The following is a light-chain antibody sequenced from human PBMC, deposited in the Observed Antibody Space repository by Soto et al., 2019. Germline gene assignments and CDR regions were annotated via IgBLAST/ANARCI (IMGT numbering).Light chain of an antibody. CDR2: GTS. V-gene: IGKV3-20*01. J-gene: IGKJ5*01. Sequence: EIVLTQSPGTLSLSPGERATLSCRASQSVSSSYLAWYQQKPGQAPRLLIYGTSSRATGIPDRFSGSGSGTDFTLTISRLEPEDFAVYYCQQHGGSPLTFGGGTRLAIK. CDR1: QSVSSSY. CDR3: QQHGGSPLT.